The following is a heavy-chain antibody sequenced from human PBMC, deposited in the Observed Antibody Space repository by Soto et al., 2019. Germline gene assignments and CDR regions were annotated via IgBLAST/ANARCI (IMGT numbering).Heavy chain of an antibody. D-gene: IGHD3-22*01. CDR3: ASLIYDSSGYYSGDY. CDR1: GGSISSGDYY. Sequence: SETLSLTCTVSGGSISSGDYYWSWIRQPPGKGLEWIGYIYYSGSTYYNPSLKSRVTISVDTSKNQFSLKLSSVTAADTAVYYCASLIYDSSGYYSGDYWGQGTLVTVSS. V-gene: IGHV4-30-4*01. J-gene: IGHJ4*02. CDR2: IYYSGST.